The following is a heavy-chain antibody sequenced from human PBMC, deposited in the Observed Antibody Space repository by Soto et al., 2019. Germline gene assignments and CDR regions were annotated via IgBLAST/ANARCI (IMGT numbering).Heavy chain of an antibody. Sequence: QVQLVQSGAEEKKPGSSVKVSCKTSGGTFSTYAINWVRQAPGQGLEWMGGIIPIFGIVNYAQKLQDRVTITADESTITAYMELSSLRSEDTAVYYCARGFRGDYYYYGLDVWGQGTTVTVSS. CDR1: GGTFSTYA. CDR3: ARGFRGDYYYYGLDV. D-gene: IGHD3-3*01. J-gene: IGHJ6*02. V-gene: IGHV1-69*01. CDR2: IIPIFGIV.